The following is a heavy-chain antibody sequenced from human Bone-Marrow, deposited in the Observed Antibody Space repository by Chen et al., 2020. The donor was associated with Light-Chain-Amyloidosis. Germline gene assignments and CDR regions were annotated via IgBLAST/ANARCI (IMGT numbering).Heavy chain of an antibody. CDR3: AKDRCTSISCSDFDY. V-gene: IGHV3-23*04. CDR2: GRGGDGPT. D-gene: IGHD2-2*01. CDR1: GFTFSNYA. J-gene: IGHJ4*02. Sequence: VQLVESGGGLVQPGGSLRLSCVGSGFTFSNYAMTWVRQAPGKGLEWVSVGRGGDGPTYYADSVGGRFTIYRDNSKNTLYLQMNSLRAEDTAVYYCAKDRCTSISCSDFDYWGQGTLVTVSS.